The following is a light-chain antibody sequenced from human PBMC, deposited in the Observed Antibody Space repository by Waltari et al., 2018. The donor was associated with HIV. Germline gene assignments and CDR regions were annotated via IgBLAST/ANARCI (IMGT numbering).Light chain of an antibody. Sequence: DIQMTQSPSALSAPVGDRVTITCQASHYIDNYVSWYQQKAGKAPKLLIYDASNLETGVSSRFSGGGYGTDFTFTISSLQPEDIATYYCQQYENLPYSFGQGTKLEIK. V-gene: IGKV1-33*01. CDR1: HYIDNY. CDR2: DAS. J-gene: IGKJ2*03. CDR3: QQYENLPYS.